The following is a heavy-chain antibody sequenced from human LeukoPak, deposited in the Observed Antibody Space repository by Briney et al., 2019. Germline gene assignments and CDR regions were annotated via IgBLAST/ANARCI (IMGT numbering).Heavy chain of an antibody. Sequence: PGRSLRLSCAASGFTFSSYGMHWVRQAPGKGLEWVAVISYDGSNKYYADSVKGRFTISRDNSKNTLYLQMSSLRAEDTAVYYCAKDNWRLGGVDYWGQGTLVTVSS. J-gene: IGHJ4*02. CDR2: ISYDGSNK. D-gene: IGHD3-16*01. CDR3: AKDNWRLGGVDY. CDR1: GFTFSSYG. V-gene: IGHV3-30*18.